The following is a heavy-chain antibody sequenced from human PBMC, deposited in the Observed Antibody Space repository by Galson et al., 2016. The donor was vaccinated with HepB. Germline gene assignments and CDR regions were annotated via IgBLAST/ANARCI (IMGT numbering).Heavy chain of an antibody. V-gene: IGHV4-61*01. J-gene: IGHJ4*02. Sequence: LSLTCTVSGVSVIRGFYYWTWIRQPPGRGLEWIGHVFYSCSTNYNPSLKSRVTMSVDMSKNQFSLKLSSVTAADTAVYYCARMRYGDHLDYWGQGTPVTVSS. D-gene: IGHD2-21*02. CDR2: VFYSCST. CDR3: ARMRYGDHLDY. CDR1: GVSVIRGFYY.